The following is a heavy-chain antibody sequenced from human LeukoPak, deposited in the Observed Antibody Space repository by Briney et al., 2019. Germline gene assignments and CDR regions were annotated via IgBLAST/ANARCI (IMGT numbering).Heavy chain of an antibody. CDR3: VREPSYDFWSGYYPYYYYYMDV. CDR2: INPSDDDK. D-gene: IGHD3-3*01. CDR1: GYIFTNYY. Sequence: GASVKVSCKASGYIFTNYYIHWVRQAPGQGLEWMGIINPSDDDKNYAQRFRGRITMTRDTSTATVYMELSSLDTAVYYCVREPSYDFWSGYYPYYYYYMDVWGKGTTVTVSS. V-gene: IGHV1-46*01. J-gene: IGHJ6*03.